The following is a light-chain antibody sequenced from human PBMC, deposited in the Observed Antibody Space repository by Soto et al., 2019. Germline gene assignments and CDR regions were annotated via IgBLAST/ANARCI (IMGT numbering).Light chain of an antibody. Sequence: DIQMTQCPSPLPASLGDRVTITCRASQRISNWLAWYQQKPGTAPKLLIYAASSLQSGVPSRLSGSGSGTDFTLTISSLKNEYCATYYCQQSYSTNRTLGQGTKVYIK. CDR3: QQSYSTNRT. CDR1: QRISNW. V-gene: IGKV1-39*01. J-gene: IGKJ1*01. CDR2: AAS.